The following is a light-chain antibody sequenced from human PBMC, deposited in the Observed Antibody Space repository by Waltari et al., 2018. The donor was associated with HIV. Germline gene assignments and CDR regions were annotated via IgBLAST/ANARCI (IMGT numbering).Light chain of an antibody. CDR1: SSDVGGYNY. CDR2: DGS. J-gene: IGLJ3*02. Sequence: QSALTQPRSVSGSPGQSVTISCTGTSSDVGGYNYVSWYQQHPGKAPNLMIYDGSNRPSGVPDRFSGSKSGNTASLTISGLQAEDEANYYCCSYAGTYTWVFGGGTKLTVL. CDR3: CSYAGTYTWV. V-gene: IGLV2-11*01.